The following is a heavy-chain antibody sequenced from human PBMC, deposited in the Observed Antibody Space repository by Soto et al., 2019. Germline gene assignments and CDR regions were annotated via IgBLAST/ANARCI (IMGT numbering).Heavy chain of an antibody. CDR1: GYTSTSYY. CDR2: INPSGGST. CDR3: AREGVTMVRGLKGNWFDP. D-gene: IGHD3-10*01. Sequence: ASEKVSCKASGYTSTSYYMHWVRQAPGQGLEWMGIINPSGGSTSYAQKFQGRVTMTRDTSTSTVYMELSSLRSEDTAVYYCAREGVTMVRGLKGNWFDPWGQGTLVTVSS. J-gene: IGHJ5*02. V-gene: IGHV1-46*01.